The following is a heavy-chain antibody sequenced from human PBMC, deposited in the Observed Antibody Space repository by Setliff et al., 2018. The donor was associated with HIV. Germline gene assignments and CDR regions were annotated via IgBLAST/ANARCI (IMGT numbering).Heavy chain of an antibody. D-gene: IGHD3-10*01. Sequence: SETLSLTCSVSGGSTTSGGYYWSWIRQHPGKGLEYIGYIYYSGSTYYNPSLKSRVTMSIDTSTQQFFLNVTSVTAADTALYFCSRGTYYKGLDPWGQGTLVTVSS. CDR1: GGSTTSGGYY. V-gene: IGHV4-31*03. CDR2: IYYSGST. J-gene: IGHJ5*02. CDR3: SRGTYYKGLDP.